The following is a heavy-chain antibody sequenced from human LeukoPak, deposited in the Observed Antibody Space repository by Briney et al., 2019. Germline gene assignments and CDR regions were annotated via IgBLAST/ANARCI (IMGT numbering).Heavy chain of an antibody. CDR3: ASRIAAAGTDAFDI. CDR2: IYYSGST. CDR1: GGSISSSSYY. V-gene: IGHV4-31*03. J-gene: IGHJ3*02. D-gene: IGHD6-13*01. Sequence: SETLSLTCTVSGGSISSSSYYWGWIRQPPGKGLEWIGYIYYSGSTYYNPSLKSRVTISVDTSKNQFSLKLSSVTAADTAVYYCASRIAAAGTDAFDIWGQGTMVTVSS.